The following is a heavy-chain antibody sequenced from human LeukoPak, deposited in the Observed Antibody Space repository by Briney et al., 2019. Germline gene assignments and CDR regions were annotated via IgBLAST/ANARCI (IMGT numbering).Heavy chain of an antibody. J-gene: IGHJ4*02. V-gene: IGHV3-23*01. CDR2: IGYDGVKT. CDR3: GKTVTMDS. CDR1: GFTFSTYA. Sequence: PGGSLRLSRAASGFTFSTYAMGWVRQAPGKGLEWVSTIGYDGVKTYYADSVRGRFTISRDNSKNTLFLQMNRLRAEDTAVYYCGKTVTMDSWGQGTLVTVSS. D-gene: IGHD4-17*01.